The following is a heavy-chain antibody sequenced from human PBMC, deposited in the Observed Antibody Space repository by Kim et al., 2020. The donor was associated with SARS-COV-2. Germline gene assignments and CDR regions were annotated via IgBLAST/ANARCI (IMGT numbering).Heavy chain of an antibody. J-gene: IGHJ3*02. CDR3: ARRTRDGPVVVPAAMPLDAFDI. CDR1: GGSISSSSYY. V-gene: IGHV4-39*01. D-gene: IGHD2-2*01. CDR2: IYYSGST. Sequence: SETLSLTCTVSGGSISSSSYYWGWIRQPPGKGLEWIGSIYYSGSTYYNPSLKSRVTISVDTSKNQFSLKLSSVTAADTAVYYCARRTRDGPVVVPAAMPLDAFDIWGQGTMVTVSS.